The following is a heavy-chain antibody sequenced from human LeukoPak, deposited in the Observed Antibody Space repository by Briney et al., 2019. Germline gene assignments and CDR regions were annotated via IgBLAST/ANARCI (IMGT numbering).Heavy chain of an antibody. CDR1: GGTFSSYA. CDR2: IIPILGIA. J-gene: IGHJ4*02. Sequence: PVKVPCKASGGTFSSYAISWVRQAPGQGLEWMGRIIPILGIANYAQKFQGRVTITADKSTSTAYMELSSLRSEDTAVYYCAALGATRGAPIDYWGQGTLVTVSS. D-gene: IGHD1-26*01. V-gene: IGHV1-69*04. CDR3: AALGATRGAPIDY.